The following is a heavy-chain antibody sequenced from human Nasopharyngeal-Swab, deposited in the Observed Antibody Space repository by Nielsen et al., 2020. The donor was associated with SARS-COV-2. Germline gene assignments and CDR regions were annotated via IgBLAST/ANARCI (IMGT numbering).Heavy chain of an antibody. J-gene: IGHJ4*02. Sequence: GESLKISCAASGFTFSSYAMSWVRQAPGKGLEWVSVIYSGGSSTYYADSVKGRFTISRDNSKNTLYLQMNSLRAEDTAVYYCAKDREYYDFWSGYSPLPIFDYWGQGTLGTVSS. V-gene: IGHV3-23*03. CDR3: AKDREYYDFWSGYSPLPIFDY. CDR1: GFTFSSYA. CDR2: IYSGGSST. D-gene: IGHD3-3*01.